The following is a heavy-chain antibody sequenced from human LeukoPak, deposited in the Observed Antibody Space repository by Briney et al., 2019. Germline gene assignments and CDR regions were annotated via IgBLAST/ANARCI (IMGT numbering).Heavy chain of an antibody. CDR1: GYSINSGYY. CDR3: ARQRTMVRASLDY. J-gene: IGHJ4*02. V-gene: IGHV4-38-2*02. D-gene: IGHD3-10*01. Sequence: SETLSLTCTVSGYSINSGYYWGWIRQSPGKGLEWIGTIYHSGSTSYNPSLKSRVTISVDTSKNQFSLKLSSVTAADTAVYYCARQRTMVRASLDYWGQGTLVTVSS. CDR2: IYHSGST.